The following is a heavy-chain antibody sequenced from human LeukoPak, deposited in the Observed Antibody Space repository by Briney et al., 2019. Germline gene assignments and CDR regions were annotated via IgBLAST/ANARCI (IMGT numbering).Heavy chain of an antibody. Sequence: GGSLRLSYAASGFTFSSYAMSWVRQAPGKGLEWVSAISGSGGSTYYADSVKGRFTISRDNSKNTLYLQMNSLRAEDTAVYYCAKSPRDYDILTGYYMGYYGMDVWGQGTTVTVSS. CDR3: AKSPRDYDILTGYYMGYYGMDV. CDR2: ISGSGGST. J-gene: IGHJ6*02. V-gene: IGHV3-23*01. CDR1: GFTFSSYA. D-gene: IGHD3-9*01.